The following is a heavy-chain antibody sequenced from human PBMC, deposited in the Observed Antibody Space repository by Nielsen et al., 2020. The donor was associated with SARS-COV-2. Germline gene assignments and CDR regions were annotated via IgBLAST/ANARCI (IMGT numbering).Heavy chain of an antibody. V-gene: IGHV4-31*03. CDR1: GGSISSGGYY. Sequence: SETLSLTCTVSGGSISSGGYYWSWIRRHPGKGLEWIGYIYYSGSTYYNPSLKSRVTISVDTSKNQFSLKLSSVTAADTAVYYCARAQLVGVTVGAFDIWGQGTMVTVSS. D-gene: IGHD1-26*01. CDR3: ARAQLVGVTVGAFDI. J-gene: IGHJ3*02. CDR2: IYYSGST.